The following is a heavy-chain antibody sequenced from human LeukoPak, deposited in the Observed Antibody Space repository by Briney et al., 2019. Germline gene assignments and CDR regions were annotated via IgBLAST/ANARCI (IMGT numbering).Heavy chain of an antibody. CDR1: GGSISSSSYY. Sequence: SETLSLTCTVSGGSISSSSYYWGWIRQPPGKGLEWIGSIYYSGNTYYNPSLKSRVTISVDTSKNQFSLKLSSVTAADTAVYYCVRQDGDSVYCYYYMDVWGKGTTVTVSS. D-gene: IGHD4-17*01. CDR3: VRQDGDSVYCYYYMDV. V-gene: IGHV4-39*01. CDR2: IYYSGNT. J-gene: IGHJ6*03.